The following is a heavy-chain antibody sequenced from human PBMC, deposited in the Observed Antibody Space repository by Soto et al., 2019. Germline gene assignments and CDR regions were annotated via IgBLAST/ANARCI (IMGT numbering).Heavy chain of an antibody. J-gene: IGHJ1*01. V-gene: IGHV3-7*01. Sequence: RVRQETGKGLEWVANIKQDGSEKYYVDSVKGRFTISRDNAKNSLYLQMNSLRAEDTAVYYCALFPHDDSSGRKGAEFFEHWGQGTLVTGS. CDR2: IKQDGSEK. CDR3: ALFPHDDSSGRKGAEFFEH. D-gene: IGHD6-25*01.